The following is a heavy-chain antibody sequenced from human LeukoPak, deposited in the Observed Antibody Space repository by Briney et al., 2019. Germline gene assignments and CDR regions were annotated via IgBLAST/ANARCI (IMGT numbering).Heavy chain of an antibody. CDR3: ARSGCSAGSCYSQTVKFDS. D-gene: IGHD2-15*01. V-gene: IGHV1-18*01. CDR2: ISAYNGNT. J-gene: IGHJ4*02. Sequence: ASVKVSRKASGYTFTNYGISWVRQAPGQGLEWMAWISAYNGNTDYAQKFQGRVTVTADTSTSTAYMELRSLRSDDTAVYYCARSGCSAGSCYSQTVKFDSWGQGTLVTVSS. CDR1: GYTFTNYG.